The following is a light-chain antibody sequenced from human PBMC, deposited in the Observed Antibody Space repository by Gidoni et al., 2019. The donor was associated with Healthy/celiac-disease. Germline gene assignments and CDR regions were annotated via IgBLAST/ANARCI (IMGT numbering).Light chain of an antibody. CDR2: GNS. V-gene: IGLV1-40*01. CDR1: SSNIGAGYD. Sequence: QSVLTQPPSVSGAPGQRVTIPCTGSSSNIGAGYDVHWYQQLPGTAPKRLIYGNSNRPSGVPDRFSGSKSGTSASLAITGLQAEDEADYYCQSYDSSLSGHVVFGGGTKLTVL. J-gene: IGLJ2*01. CDR3: QSYDSSLSGHVV.